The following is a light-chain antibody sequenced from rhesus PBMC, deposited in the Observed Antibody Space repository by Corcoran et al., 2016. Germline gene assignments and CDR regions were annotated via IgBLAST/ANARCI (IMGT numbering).Light chain of an antibody. Sequence: DIQMTQSPSSLSASVGDTVTITCQASQAISKYLAWYQQKPGNAPNLLIYDTSTLQSGVPSRVSGSGSGTEFTLTLSSLQPEDFATYYCQQHNSYPPTFGGGTKVDLK. V-gene: IGKV1-25*01. CDR1: QAISKY. J-gene: IGKJ4*01. CDR2: DTS. CDR3: QQHNSYPPT.